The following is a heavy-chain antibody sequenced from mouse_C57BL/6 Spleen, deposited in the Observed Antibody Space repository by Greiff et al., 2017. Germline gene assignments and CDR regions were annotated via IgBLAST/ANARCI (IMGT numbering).Heavy chain of an antibody. CDR2: INPSSGYT. J-gene: IGHJ2*01. CDR3: AQIYYDYGTGDY. Sequence: QVQLQQSGAELAKPGASVKLSCTASGYTFTSYWMHWVKQGPGQGLEWIGYINPSSGYTKYNQKFKDKATLTADKSSSTAYMQLSSLTYEDSAVYYCAQIYYDYGTGDYWGQGTTLTVSS. CDR1: GYTFTSYW. D-gene: IGHD2-4*01. V-gene: IGHV1-7*01.